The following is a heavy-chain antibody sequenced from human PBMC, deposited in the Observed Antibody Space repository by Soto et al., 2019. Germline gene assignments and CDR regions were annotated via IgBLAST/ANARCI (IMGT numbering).Heavy chain of an antibody. Sequence: PGGSLRLSCEASGFTFSGYWMSWVRQAPGKGLEWVADIKHDGSVQYYVDSVKGRFTISRDNAKKLLYLQMNGLRAEDTALYYCARAKYSNAWYSFDLWGQGTLVTVSS. CDR3: ARAKYSNAWYSFDL. J-gene: IGHJ4*02. CDR1: GFTFSGYW. V-gene: IGHV3-7*03. CDR2: IKHDGSVQ. D-gene: IGHD4-4*01.